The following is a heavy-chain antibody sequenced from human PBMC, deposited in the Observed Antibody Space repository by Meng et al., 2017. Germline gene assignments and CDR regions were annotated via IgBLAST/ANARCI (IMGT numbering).Heavy chain of an antibody. Sequence: SETLSLTCTVSGGSISSGGYYWSWIRQHPGKGLEWIGYIYYSGSTYYNPSLKSRVTISVDTSKNQFSLKLSSVTAADTAVYYCARAHRGEWLAEAEYFQHWGQGTRVTVSS. CDR3: ARAHRGEWLAEAEYFQH. D-gene: IGHD6-19*01. CDR2: IYYSGST. J-gene: IGHJ1*01. CDR1: GGSISSGGYY. V-gene: IGHV4-31*03.